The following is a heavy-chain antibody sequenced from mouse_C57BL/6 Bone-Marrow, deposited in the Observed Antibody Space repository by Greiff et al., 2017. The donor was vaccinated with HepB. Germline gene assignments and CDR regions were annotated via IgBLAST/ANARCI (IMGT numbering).Heavy chain of an antibody. CDR3: TRDLYGPYAMDY. J-gene: IGHJ4*01. D-gene: IGHD1-1*01. Sequence: EVKLMESGAGLVKPGGSLKLSCAASGFTFSSYAMSWVRQTPEKRLEWVAYISSGGDYIYYADTVKGRFTISRDNARNTLYLQMSSLKSEDTAMYYCTRDLYGPYAMDYWGQGTSVTVSS. CDR2: ISSGGDYI. V-gene: IGHV5-9-1*02. CDR1: GFTFSSYA.